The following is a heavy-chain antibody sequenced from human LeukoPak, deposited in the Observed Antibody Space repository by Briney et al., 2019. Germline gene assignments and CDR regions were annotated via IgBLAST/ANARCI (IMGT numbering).Heavy chain of an antibody. CDR2: IYYSGST. D-gene: IGHD3-22*01. J-gene: IGHJ1*01. V-gene: IGHV4-59*08. Sequence: SETLSLTCTVSGVSISSYYWSWIRQPPGKGLEWIGYIYYSGSTNYNPSLRSRVTISVDTSKNQFSLKLRSVTAADTAVYYCARVVQSTDSSGFYLPEYFQHWGQGTLVTVSS. CDR1: GVSISSYY. CDR3: ARVVQSTDSSGFYLPEYFQH.